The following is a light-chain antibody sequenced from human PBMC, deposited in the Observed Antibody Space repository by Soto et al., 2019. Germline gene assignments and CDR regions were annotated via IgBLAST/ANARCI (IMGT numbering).Light chain of an antibody. CDR1: SSDIGDYNS. J-gene: IGLJ1*01. CDR2: EVS. V-gene: IGLV2-14*01. CDR3: CSYTGISTYV. Sequence: QSALTQPASVSGSPGQSITISCTGTSSDIGDYNSVSWYQQYPGKAPKLMIYEVSNRPSGVSNRSSGSKSGNTASLTISGLQPEDEADYYCCSYTGISTYVFGTGTKLTVL.